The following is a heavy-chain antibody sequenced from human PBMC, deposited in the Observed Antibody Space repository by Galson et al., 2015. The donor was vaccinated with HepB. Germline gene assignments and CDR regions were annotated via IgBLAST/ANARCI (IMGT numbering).Heavy chain of an antibody. CDR2: IWYDGNSK. J-gene: IGHJ6*03. V-gene: IGHV3-33*01. CDR3: VRDAKMDTGIDYMDV. CDR1: GSTFTNYG. Sequence: SLRLSCAASGSTFTNYGIHWVRQAPGKGLEWVAVIWYDGNSKQYADSVKGRFTISRDNSRNTVYLQMNTLRVEDTAVYYCVRDAKMDTGIDYMDVWGKGTTVTVSS. D-gene: IGHD5-18*01.